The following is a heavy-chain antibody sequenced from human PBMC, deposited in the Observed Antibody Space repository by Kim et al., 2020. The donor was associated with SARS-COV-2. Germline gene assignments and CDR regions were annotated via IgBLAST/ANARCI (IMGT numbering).Heavy chain of an antibody. CDR1: GYTFTSYD. CDR3: ARTRPGLPRLQQSYNWFDP. V-gene: IGHV1-8*01. J-gene: IGHJ5*02. Sequence: ASVKVSCKASGYTFTSYDINWVRQATGQGLEWMGWMNPNSGNTGYTQKFQGRVTMTRNTSISTAYMELSSLRSEDTAVYYCARTRPGLPRLQQSYNWFDPWGQGTLVTVSS. CDR2: MNPNSGNT. D-gene: IGHD4-4*01.